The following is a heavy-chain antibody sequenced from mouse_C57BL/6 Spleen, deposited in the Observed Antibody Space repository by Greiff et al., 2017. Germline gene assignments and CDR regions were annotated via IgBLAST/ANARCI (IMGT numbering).Heavy chain of an antibody. CDR1: GYTFTSYW. D-gene: IGHD2-3*01. J-gene: IGHJ4*01. Sequence: QVQLQQPGAELVRPGSSVKLSCKASGYTFTSYWRHWVKQRPIQGLEWIGNIDPSDSETHYNQKFKDKATLTVHKSSSTAYMRLSSLTYEDAAVYYSARSNDGQPLGYWGQGTSVTVSS. V-gene: IGHV1-52*01. CDR3: ARSNDGQPLGY. CDR2: IDPSDSET.